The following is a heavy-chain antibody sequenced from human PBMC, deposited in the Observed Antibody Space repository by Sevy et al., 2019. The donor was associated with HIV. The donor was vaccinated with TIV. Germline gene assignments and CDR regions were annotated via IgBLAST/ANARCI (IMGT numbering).Heavy chain of an antibody. Sequence: ASVKVPCKASGYNFYIHWVRQAPGQGLEWMGRVTPNSGATTYAQRFQGRVAMTMDTSISTAYMELSGLKSDDTAIYYCAGQSLGWYNWFDPWGQGTLVTVSS. CDR3: AGQSLGWYNWFDP. J-gene: IGHJ5*02. D-gene: IGHD6-19*01. V-gene: IGHV1-2*06. CDR1: GYNFY. CDR2: VTPNSGAT.